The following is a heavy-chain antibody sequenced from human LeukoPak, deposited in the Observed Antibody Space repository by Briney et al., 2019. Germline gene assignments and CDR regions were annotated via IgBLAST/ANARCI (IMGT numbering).Heavy chain of an antibody. D-gene: IGHD3-16*01. V-gene: IGHV3-23*01. J-gene: IGHJ3*01. CDR2: SNQGGDT. CDR1: IFTLSIYT. CDR3: AKSAVAVGLGAFDV. Sequence: GGTLSLSCAASIFTLSIYTMSGVREAPGRGLECDSASNQGGDTAYAASVKDNFTISRDNSNTTLDLQMNSLSREDTAVYYCAKSAVAVGLGAFDVWGRGTVVTVSS.